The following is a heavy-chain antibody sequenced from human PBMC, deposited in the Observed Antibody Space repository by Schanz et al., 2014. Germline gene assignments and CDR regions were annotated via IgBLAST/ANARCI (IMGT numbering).Heavy chain of an antibody. CDR3: AKDMNREATAPES. D-gene: IGHD5-12*01. Sequence: VQLVESGGGVVQPGRSLRLSCAASGFTVSSNYMSWVRQAPGKGLEWVSAINTADTTYYADSGKGRFTVSRDNSKNTVYLHMNSLRDEDTAVYYCAKDMNREATAPESWGQGTLVVVSS. V-gene: IGHV3-53*01. CDR1: GFTVSSNY. CDR2: INTADTT. J-gene: IGHJ5*02.